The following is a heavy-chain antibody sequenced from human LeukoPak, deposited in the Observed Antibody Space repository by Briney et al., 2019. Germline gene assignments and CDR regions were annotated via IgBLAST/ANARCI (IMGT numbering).Heavy chain of an antibody. CDR1: GYSISSAYY. Sequence: SETLSLTCSVSGYSISSAYYWGWIRQPPGKGLEWIGTMYHSGSTNYNPSLKSRVTISVDTSKNQFSPKLSSVTAADTAVYYCARQTGSGLFILPGGQGTLVTVSS. D-gene: IGHD3/OR15-3a*01. CDR2: MYHSGST. CDR3: ARQTGSGLFILP. V-gene: IGHV4-38-2*02. J-gene: IGHJ4*02.